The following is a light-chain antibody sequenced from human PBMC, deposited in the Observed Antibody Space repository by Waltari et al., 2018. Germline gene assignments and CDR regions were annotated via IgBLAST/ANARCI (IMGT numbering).Light chain of an antibody. CDR1: QSVGTN. CDR3: QQYDSWPRT. J-gene: IGKJ1*01. CDR2: GAS. Sequence: EIVMTQSPDTLSVSPGGRATLSCGASQSVGTNLAWYRQRPGQPPRVLIRGASTRASGIPVRFSGSGSGTEFTLTISGLHSEDIALYFCQQYDSWPRTFGQGTRVDIK. V-gene: IGKV3D-15*01.